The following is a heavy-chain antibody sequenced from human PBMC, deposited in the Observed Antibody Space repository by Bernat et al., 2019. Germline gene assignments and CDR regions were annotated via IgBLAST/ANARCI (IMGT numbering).Heavy chain of an antibody. V-gene: IGHV3-23*01. CDR3: GVPRLWFGELH. D-gene: IGHD3-10*01. J-gene: IGHJ4*02. CDR2: ISGSGGST. Sequence: EVQLLESGGGLVQPGGSLRLSCAASGFTFSSYAMSWVRQAPGKGLEWVSAISGSGGSTYYADSVKGRFTISRDNSKNTLYLQMNSLRAEDTAVYYCGVPRLWFGELHWGPGTLVTVSS. CDR1: GFTFSSYA.